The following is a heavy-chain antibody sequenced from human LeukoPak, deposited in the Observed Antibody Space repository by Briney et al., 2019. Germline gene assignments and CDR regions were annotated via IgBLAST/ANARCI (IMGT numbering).Heavy chain of an antibody. Sequence: SETLSLTCTVSGGSISGYYWSWIRQPPGKALEWIAYIDYTGDTNSNPSLKGRVTISVDTSKNQFSLRLNSVTAADTAFYYCARHPPGLRYFDPWGQGTLVTVSS. J-gene: IGHJ5*02. CDR1: GGSISGYY. D-gene: IGHD3-9*01. CDR2: IDYTGDT. CDR3: ARHPPGLRYFDP. V-gene: IGHV4-59*08.